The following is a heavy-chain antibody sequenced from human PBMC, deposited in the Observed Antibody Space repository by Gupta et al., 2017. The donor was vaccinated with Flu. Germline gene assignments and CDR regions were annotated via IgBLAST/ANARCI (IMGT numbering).Heavy chain of an antibody. D-gene: IGHD5-12*01. CDR2: ISGRGGST. J-gene: IGHJ4*02. Sequence: APGKGLEWVSAISGRGGSTYYAESVKGRFTISRDNSKNTLYLQMNSLRAEDTAVYYCAKSLEMATIHSAFDYWGQGTLVTVSS. V-gene: IGHV3-23*01. CDR3: AKSLEMATIHSAFDY.